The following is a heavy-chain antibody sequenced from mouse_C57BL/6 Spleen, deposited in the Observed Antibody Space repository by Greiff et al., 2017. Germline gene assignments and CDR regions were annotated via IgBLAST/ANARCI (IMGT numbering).Heavy chain of an antibody. CDR3: ARHGSSLYLYFDV. Sequence: QVQLQQPGAELVKPGASVKLSCKASGYTFTSYWMHWVQQRPGRGLEWVGRLDPNSGGTKYNEKFKSKATQTVDKPYSTAYMQLSSLTSEDSSVYYCARHGSSLYLYFDVWGTGTTVTVSS. CDR2: LDPNSGGT. CDR1: GYTFTSYW. V-gene: IGHV1-72*01. J-gene: IGHJ1*03. D-gene: IGHD1-1*01.